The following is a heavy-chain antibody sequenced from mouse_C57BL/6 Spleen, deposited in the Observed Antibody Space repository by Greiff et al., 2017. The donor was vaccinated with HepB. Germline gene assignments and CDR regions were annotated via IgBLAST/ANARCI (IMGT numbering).Heavy chain of an antibody. V-gene: IGHV3-6*01. J-gene: IGHJ4*01. D-gene: IGHD3-2*02. CDR2: ISYDGSN. CDR3: ASSGPYAMDY. Sequence: DVQLQESGPGLVKPSQSLSLTCSVTGYSITSGYYWNWIRQFPGNKLEWMGYISYDGSNNYNPSLKNRISITRDTSKNQFLLKLDSVTTEDTATYYCASSGPYAMDYGGQGTSGTVSS. CDR1: GYSITSGYY.